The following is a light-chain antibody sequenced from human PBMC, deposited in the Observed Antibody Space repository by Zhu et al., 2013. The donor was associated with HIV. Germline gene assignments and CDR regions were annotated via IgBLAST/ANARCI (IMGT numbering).Light chain of an antibody. CDR3: QQHNSYPLT. J-gene: IGKJ4*01. CDR1: QSITNW. V-gene: IGKV1-5*03. CDR2: KAS. Sequence: DIQMTQSPSSVSASVGDRVTITCRASQSITNWLAWYQQKPGKAPKLLIYKASTLESGVPSRFSGSGSGTEFTLTISSLQPDDFATYYCQQHNSYPLTFGGGTKVEIK.